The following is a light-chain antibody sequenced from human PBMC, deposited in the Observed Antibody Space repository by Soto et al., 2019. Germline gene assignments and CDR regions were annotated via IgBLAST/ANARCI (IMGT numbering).Light chain of an antibody. CDR3: QQHNDWPT. CDR2: LTS. V-gene: IGKV3-11*01. CDR1: QSVRTY. Sequence: EILVTRSPVAPGLSPVERATLFCRASQSVRTYLAWYQVKPGQAPRLLIYLTSNRAAGIPARFSGSGSETDFTLTIRDVAPEDFAIYYCQQHNDWPTFGQGTRLEIK. J-gene: IGKJ5*01.